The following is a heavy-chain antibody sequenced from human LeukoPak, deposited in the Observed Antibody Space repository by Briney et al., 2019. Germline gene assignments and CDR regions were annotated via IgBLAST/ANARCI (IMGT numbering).Heavy chain of an antibody. CDR2: IKQDGNEK. CDR3: ARGQPYDSSGYYSYGGAFDI. V-gene: IGHV3-7*03. Sequence: GGSLRLSCAASGFTFSSYWMSWVRQAPGKGLEWVANIKQDGNEKYYVDSVKGRFTISRDNAKNSLYLQMNSLRAEDTAVYYCARGQPYDSSGYYSYGGAFDIWGQGTMVTVSS. D-gene: IGHD3-22*01. CDR1: GFTFSSYW. J-gene: IGHJ3*02.